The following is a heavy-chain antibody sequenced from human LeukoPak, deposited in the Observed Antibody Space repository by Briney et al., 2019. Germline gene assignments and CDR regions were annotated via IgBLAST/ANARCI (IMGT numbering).Heavy chain of an antibody. D-gene: IGHD1-7*01. Sequence: GGSLRLSCVVSGFTFSSYAVSWVRQAPGKGLEWVANIKEDGSDKNYVDSVRGRFTISRDNAKNALYLQMNSLRAEDTTVYYCGREIPGGTTSLDCWGQGTVVTVSS. V-gene: IGHV3-7*04. CDR3: GREIPGGTTSLDC. CDR2: IKEDGSDK. J-gene: IGHJ4*02. CDR1: GFTFSSYA.